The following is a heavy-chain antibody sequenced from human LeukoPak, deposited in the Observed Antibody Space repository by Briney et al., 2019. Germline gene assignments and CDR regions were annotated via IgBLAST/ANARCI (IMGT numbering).Heavy chain of an antibody. Sequence: GGSLRLSCAASGFTFTSSAMSWVRHAPGEGPGWVSAISGSGGSTYYADSVRGRFTISRDNSKNTLYLQMNSLRAEDTAVYYCAKVREIREYSSGWYGPLGYYFDYWGQGTLVTVSS. D-gene: IGHD6-19*01. J-gene: IGHJ4*02. V-gene: IGHV3-23*01. CDR2: ISGSGGST. CDR3: AKVREIREYSSGWYGPLGYYFDY. CDR1: GFTFTSSA.